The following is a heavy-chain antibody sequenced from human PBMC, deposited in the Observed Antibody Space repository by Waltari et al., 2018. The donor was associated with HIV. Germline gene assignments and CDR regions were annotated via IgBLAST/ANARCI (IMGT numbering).Heavy chain of an antibody. Sequence: EVQLVESGGGLVQPGRSLRLSCTASGFTFGDYAMSWFRQAPGKGLEWVGCIRSKAYGGTTEYAASVKGRFTISRDDSRSIAYLQMNSLQIEDTAVYYCTKGRMTTDYWGQGTLVTVSS. CDR1: GFTFGDYA. CDR2: IRSKAYGGTT. J-gene: IGHJ4*02. CDR3: TKGRMTTDY. V-gene: IGHV3-49*03. D-gene: IGHD4-17*01.